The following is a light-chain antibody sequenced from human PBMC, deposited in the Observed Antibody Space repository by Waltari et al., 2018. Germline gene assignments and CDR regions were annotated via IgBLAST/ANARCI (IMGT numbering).Light chain of an antibody. CDR3: QQPSISPPST. Sequence: CKANQNLPTYFASYKHKPGQAPRLISYAVANTATAIPPRISGIGSGTDFALFISTLETEDTAVYSCQQPSISPPSTFGPGTRLEMK. CDR2: AVA. CDR1: QNLPTY. J-gene: IGKJ5*01. V-gene: IGKV3-11*01.